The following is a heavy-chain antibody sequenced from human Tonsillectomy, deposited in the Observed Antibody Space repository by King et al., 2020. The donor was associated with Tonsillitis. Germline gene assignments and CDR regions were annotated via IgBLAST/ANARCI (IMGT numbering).Heavy chain of an antibody. V-gene: IGHV3-11*05. Sequence: VQLVESGGGLVKPGGSLRLSCAASGFTFSDYYMSWIRQAPGKGLEWISYISDNYLYKAYADSVEGRFTISRDNAKNSLFLQMHSLKADDTALYYCAREVTYGSGSDAFDIWGQGTMVTVSS. CDR2: ISDNYLYK. CDR1: GFTFSDYY. J-gene: IGHJ3*02. D-gene: IGHD3-10*01. CDR3: AREVTYGSGSDAFDI.